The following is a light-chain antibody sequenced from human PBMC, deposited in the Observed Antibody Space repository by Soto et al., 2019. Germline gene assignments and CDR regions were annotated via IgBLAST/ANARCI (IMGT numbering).Light chain of an antibody. Sequence: QSALTRPASVSGSPGQSITISCTGTSSDIGDYHYVSWYQQHPGKAPILIIYEVSNRPSGVSNRFSGSKSGNTASLTISGLQAEDEADYYCSSYIGTSATVFGGGTQLTVL. J-gene: IGLJ7*01. CDR1: SSDIGDYHY. CDR3: SSYIGTSATV. V-gene: IGLV2-14*01. CDR2: EVS.